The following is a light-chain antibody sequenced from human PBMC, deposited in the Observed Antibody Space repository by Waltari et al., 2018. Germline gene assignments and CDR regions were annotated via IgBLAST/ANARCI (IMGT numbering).Light chain of an antibody. CDR2: EVT. V-gene: IGLV2-8*01. CDR1: SSDVGYYNY. CDR3: TSLAAGSTWV. J-gene: IGLJ3*02. Sequence: QSALTQPPSASGSPGQSVTIACTGTSSDVGYYNYVSWYQQHPGKAPNLMIYEVTKRPPGVPDRVSGSKSDNTASLTVSGVQVEDEADYYCTSLAAGSTWVFGGGTKLTVL.